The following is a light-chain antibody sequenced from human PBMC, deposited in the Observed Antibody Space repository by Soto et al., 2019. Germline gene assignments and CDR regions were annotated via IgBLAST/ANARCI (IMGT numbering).Light chain of an antibody. V-gene: IGKV1-5*01. Sequence: DIQMTQSPSTLPASVGDRVTITCRASQNIGTWMAWYQQQPGKAPNLLITDASSLEGEVPPRYSGSGSGTEFSLTISSLQPDDFATYYCQQYKTYSISFGGGTKVEIK. CDR2: DAS. J-gene: IGKJ4*01. CDR3: QQYKTYSIS. CDR1: QNIGTW.